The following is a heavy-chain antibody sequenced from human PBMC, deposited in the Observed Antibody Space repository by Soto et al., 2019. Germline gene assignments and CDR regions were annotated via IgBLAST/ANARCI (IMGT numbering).Heavy chain of an antibody. CDR1: GASISPYY. J-gene: IGHJ4*02. CDR3: ERNACTTNSCHPYFDH. D-gene: IGHD2-2*01. V-gene: IGHV4-59*01. Sequence: SETLSLTCTVSGASISPYYWSWIRQPPGKGLEWIGYMYNSGSTYYNPSLKSRVTISVDTSNYQLSLNLRSVTAADTAVYHCERNACTTNSCHPYFDHWGQGMLVT. CDR2: MYNSGST.